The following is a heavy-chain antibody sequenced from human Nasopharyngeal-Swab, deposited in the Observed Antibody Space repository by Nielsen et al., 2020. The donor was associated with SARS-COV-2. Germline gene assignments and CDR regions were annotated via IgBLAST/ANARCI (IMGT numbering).Heavy chain of an antibody. CDR2: IIPIFGTA. V-gene: IGHV1-69*13. Sequence: SVKVSCKASGGTFSSYAISWVRQAPGQGLEWMGGIIPIFGTANYAQKFQGRVTITADESTSTAYMELSSPRSEDTAVYYCARDGTTSQTSYYYYGMDVWGQGTTVTVSS. CDR1: GGTFSSYA. D-gene: IGHD4-17*01. CDR3: ARDGTTSQTSYYYYGMDV. J-gene: IGHJ6*02.